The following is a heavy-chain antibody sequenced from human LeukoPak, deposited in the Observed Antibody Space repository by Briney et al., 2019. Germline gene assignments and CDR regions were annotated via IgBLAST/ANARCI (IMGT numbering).Heavy chain of an antibody. CDR2: IYHSGST. Sequence: SETLSLTCAVSGGSISSGGYSWSWIRQPPGKGLEWIGYIYHSGSTYYNPPLKSRVTISVDRSKNQFSLKLSSVTAADTAVYYCARGRANELPHDYWGQGTLVTVSS. CDR3: ARGRANELPHDY. J-gene: IGHJ4*02. CDR1: GGSISSGGYS. D-gene: IGHD1-26*01. V-gene: IGHV4-30-2*01.